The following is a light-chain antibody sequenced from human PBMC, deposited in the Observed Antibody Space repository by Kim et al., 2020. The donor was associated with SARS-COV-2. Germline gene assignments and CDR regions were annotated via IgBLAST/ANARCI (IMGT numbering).Light chain of an antibody. CDR2: SAS. J-gene: IGKJ1*01. Sequence: PGERATLSCRASQSVRSSHLAWYQQTPGQAPRLLIYSASSRATGIPDRFSGSGSGTDFTLTISRLEPEDFAVYYCQQFDSSLWTFGQGTKVDIK. CDR3: QQFDSSLWT. CDR1: QSVRSSH. V-gene: IGKV3-20*01.